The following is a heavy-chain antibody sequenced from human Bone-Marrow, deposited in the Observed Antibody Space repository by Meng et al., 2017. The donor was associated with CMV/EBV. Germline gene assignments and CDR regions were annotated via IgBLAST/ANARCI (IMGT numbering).Heavy chain of an antibody. CDR3: ARESSGYYYRYYYGMGV. CDR2: INPNSGGT. D-gene: IGHD3-22*01. V-gene: IGHV1-2*02. J-gene: IGHJ6*02. Sequence: ASVKVSCKSSGYTFTGYYMHWVRQAPGQGLEWMGWINPNSGGTNYAQKCQGRVTMTRDTSISTAYMELSRLRSDDTAVYYCARESSGYYYRYYYGMGVWGQGTTVTVPS. CDR1: GYTFTGYY.